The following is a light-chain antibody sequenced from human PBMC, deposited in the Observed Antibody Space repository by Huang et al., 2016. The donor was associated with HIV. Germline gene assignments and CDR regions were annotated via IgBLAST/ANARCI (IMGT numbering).Light chain of an antibody. CDR1: QSVLYNSDNKEY. V-gene: IGKV4-1*01. CDR3: QQYYTTPLT. CDR2: WAS. J-gene: IGKJ4*01. Sequence: DIVMTQSPDSLAVSLGERATINCKSSQSVLYNSDNKEYLAWYQQKPGQPPKLLIYWASTRESGVPDRFSGSGSGTDFTLSISSLQAEDAAVYYCQQYYTTPLTFGGGTKVEIK.